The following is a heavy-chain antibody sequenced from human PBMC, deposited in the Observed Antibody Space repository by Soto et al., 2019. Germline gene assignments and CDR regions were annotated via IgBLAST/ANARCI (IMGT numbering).Heavy chain of an antibody. D-gene: IGHD6-25*01. J-gene: IGHJ5*02. V-gene: IGHV1-18*01. CDR2: ISTYSGDT. CDR3: ARPSGPPTGENWFDP. CDR1: GYTFFTYD. Sequence: QVHLVQSGVEVKTPGASVKVSCQASGYTFFTYDISWVRQAPGQGLEWMGWISTYSGDTKYAQKFQGRVTMTTDTSTTTASVELRSLSSDSAAAYDCARPSGPPTGENWFDPWGQGTMVTVSS.